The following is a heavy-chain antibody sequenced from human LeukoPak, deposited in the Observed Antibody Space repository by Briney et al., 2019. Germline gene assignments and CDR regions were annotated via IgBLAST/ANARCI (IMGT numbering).Heavy chain of an antibody. Sequence: GGSLRLSCAASGFTFSSYGMSWVRQAPGKGLEWVSGISGSGGSTYYADSVKGRFTISRDNAKNSLYLQMNSLRAEDTAVYYCASGNRYSSSFDYWGQGTLVTVSS. CDR3: ASGNRYSSSFDY. J-gene: IGHJ4*02. V-gene: IGHV3-23*01. CDR1: GFTFSSYG. D-gene: IGHD6-6*01. CDR2: ISGSGGST.